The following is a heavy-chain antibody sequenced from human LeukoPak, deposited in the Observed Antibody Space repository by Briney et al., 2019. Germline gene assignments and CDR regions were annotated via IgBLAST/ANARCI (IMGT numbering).Heavy chain of an antibody. D-gene: IGHD6-13*01. CDR3: AKDATPALGTVYMDV. V-gene: IGHV3-48*03. CDR1: GFTLGNNE. J-gene: IGHJ6*03. CDR2: ISNFGDII. Sequence: GGSLRLSWAACGFTLGNNERNGGGQAQGRGGGGISQISNFGDIIHYADSVEGRFTISRDNDKNSIYLQMDSLRAEDTAVYYCAKDATPALGTVYMDVWGKGTTVSVSS.